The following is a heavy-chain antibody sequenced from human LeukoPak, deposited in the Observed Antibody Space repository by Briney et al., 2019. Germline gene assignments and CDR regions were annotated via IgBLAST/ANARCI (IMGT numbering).Heavy chain of an antibody. CDR2: ISADGVNT. Sequence: GGSLRLSCAASGFSFSTYVMGWVRQAPEKGLEWVSSISADGVNTYYADSVKGRFTISRDNSKNTLYLQMNSLRDEDTALYYCAKAGIGVVGYFDYWGQGTLVTVSS. V-gene: IGHV3-23*01. D-gene: IGHD6-19*01. J-gene: IGHJ4*02. CDR1: GFSFSTYV. CDR3: AKAGIGVVGYFDY.